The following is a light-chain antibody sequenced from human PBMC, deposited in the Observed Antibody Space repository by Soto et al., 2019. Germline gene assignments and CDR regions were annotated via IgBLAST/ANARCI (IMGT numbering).Light chain of an antibody. CDR3: QQYGTSFFT. J-gene: IGKJ4*01. Sequence: EIVLTQSPGTLSLSPGERATISCRASQSVPSGYVAWFQQKSGQAPRLLIYGASTRATGIPDRFSGSGSGTDFTLTISRLEPEDFAVYFCQQYGTSFFTFGEGTKVDIK. CDR1: QSVPSGY. V-gene: IGKV3-20*01. CDR2: GAS.